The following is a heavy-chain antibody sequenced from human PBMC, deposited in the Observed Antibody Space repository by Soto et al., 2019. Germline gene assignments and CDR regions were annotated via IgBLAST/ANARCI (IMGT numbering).Heavy chain of an antibody. CDR3: ARSGSVAVASVNWFDP. D-gene: IGHD6-19*01. CDR1: GGTFSSYT. V-gene: IGHV1-69*02. CDR2: IIPILGIA. J-gene: IGHJ5*02. Sequence: QVQLVQSGAEVKKPGSSVKVSCKASGGTFSSYTISWVRQAPGQGLAWMGRIIPILGIANYAQKFQGRVTITADKSTSTAYMELSSLRSEDTAVYYCARSGSVAVASVNWFDPWGQGTLVTVSS.